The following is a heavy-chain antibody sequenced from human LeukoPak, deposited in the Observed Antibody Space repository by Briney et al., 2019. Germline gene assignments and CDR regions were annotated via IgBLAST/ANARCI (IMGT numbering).Heavy chain of an antibody. Sequence: GGSLRLSCAASGFTFSSYGMSWVRQAPGKGLEWVSGIRWNSGSIGYADSVKGRFTISRDNAKNSLYLQMNSLRAEDTALYYCAKGVRITMVRGAFDIWGQGTMVTVSS. D-gene: IGHD3-10*01. J-gene: IGHJ3*02. CDR2: IRWNSGSI. CDR1: GFTFSSYG. CDR3: AKGVRITMVRGAFDI. V-gene: IGHV3-9*01.